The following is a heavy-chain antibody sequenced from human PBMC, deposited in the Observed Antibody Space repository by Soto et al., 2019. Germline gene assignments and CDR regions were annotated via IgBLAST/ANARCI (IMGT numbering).Heavy chain of an antibody. CDR2: IWYDGSNK. V-gene: IGHV3-33*01. CDR3: AREIMGVKPTDYYFDY. J-gene: IGHJ4*02. D-gene: IGHD2-8*01. Sequence: QVQLVESGGGVVQPGRSLRLSCAASGFTFSSYGMHWARQAPGKGLEWVAVIWYDGSNKYYADSVKGRFTISRDNSKNTLYLQMNSLRAEDTAVYYCAREIMGVKPTDYYFDYWGQGTLVTVSS. CDR1: GFTFSSYG.